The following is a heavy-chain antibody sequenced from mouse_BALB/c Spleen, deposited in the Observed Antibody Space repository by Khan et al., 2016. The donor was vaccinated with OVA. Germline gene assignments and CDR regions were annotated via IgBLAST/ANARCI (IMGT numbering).Heavy chain of an antibody. V-gene: IGHV1-31*01. CDR2: IDPFNGGS. D-gene: IGHD1-1*01. Sequence: VQLQQSGPELMKPGASVKISCKSSGYSFTSYYIHWVKQSHGKTLEWIGYIDPFNGGSTYNQKFKGKATLTVDKSSSTAYMYLSSLTSEDSAVDYCVRHGSTSWFAYWGQGLWSLSLQ. CDR3: VRHGSTSWFAY. J-gene: IGHJ3*01. CDR1: GYSFTSYY.